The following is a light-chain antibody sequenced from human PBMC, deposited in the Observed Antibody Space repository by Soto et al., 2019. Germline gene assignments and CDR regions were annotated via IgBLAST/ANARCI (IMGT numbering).Light chain of an antibody. CDR3: SSYTRSSMGV. Sequence: QSALTQPASVSGAPGQSITISFTGTSTDVGANNYVSWHQQHPGKTHKLLIYGVSYRPSGVSNRFSGSKSGNRASLTISGLQAEDEADYYCSSYTRSSMGVVGGGTKLTVL. J-gene: IGLJ3*02. CDR2: GVS. CDR1: STDVGANNY. V-gene: IGLV2-14*01.